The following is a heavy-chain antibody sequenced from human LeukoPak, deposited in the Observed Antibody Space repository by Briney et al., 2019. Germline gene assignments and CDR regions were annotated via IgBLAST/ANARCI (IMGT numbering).Heavy chain of an antibody. CDR3: ARDRSDFWSGYFIDP. CDR2: INWNGGSN. V-gene: IGHV3-20*04. Sequence: PGGSLRLSCAASGFTFDDYGMSWVRQAPGKGLEWVSGINWNGGSNGYADSVKGRFTISRDNAKNSLYLQMNSLRAEDTALYYCARDRSDFWSGYFIDPWGQGTLVTVSS. CDR1: GFTFDDYG. D-gene: IGHD3-3*01. J-gene: IGHJ5*02.